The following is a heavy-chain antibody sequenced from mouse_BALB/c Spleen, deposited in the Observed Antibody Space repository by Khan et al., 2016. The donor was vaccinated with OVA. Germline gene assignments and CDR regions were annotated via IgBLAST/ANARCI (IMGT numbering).Heavy chain of an antibody. J-gene: IGHJ3*01. D-gene: IGHD1-2*01. Sequence: QVQLQQSGAELARPGASVKLSCKASGYTFTDYYINWVKQRTGQGLEWIGEISPGSGDTYYNERFKGKATLTADQSSSPAYMQLSSLTSEASAVYCWARMNDFGYTFAYWGQGTLVTVSA. CDR1: GYTFTDYY. CDR3: ARMNDFGYTFAY. V-gene: IGHV1-77*01. CDR2: ISPGSGDT.